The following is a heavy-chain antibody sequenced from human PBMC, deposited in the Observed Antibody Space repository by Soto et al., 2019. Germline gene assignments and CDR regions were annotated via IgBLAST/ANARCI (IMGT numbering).Heavy chain of an antibody. CDR3: ARDVSPAAVYYCYYGMDV. CDR2: ISSSSSYI. Sequence: GSLRLSCAASGFTFSSYSMNWVRQAPGKGLEWVSSISSSSSYIYYADSVKGRFTISRDNAKNSLYLQMNSLRAEDTAVYYCARDVSPAAVYYCYYGMDVWGQGTTVTVSS. D-gene: IGHD2-2*01. J-gene: IGHJ6*02. CDR1: GFTFSSYS. V-gene: IGHV3-21*01.